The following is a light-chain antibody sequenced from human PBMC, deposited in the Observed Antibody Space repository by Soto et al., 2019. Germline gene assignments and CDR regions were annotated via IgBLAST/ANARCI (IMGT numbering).Light chain of an antibody. CDR2: RAT. V-gene: IGKV1-5*03. CDR1: QSISSW. Sequence: DIQMTQSPSTLSASVGDRVTITCRASQSISSWLAWYQQKPGKAPKLLIYRATTLQSGVPSRFSVSGSGTEFTLTISSLQPDDFATYHCQRYKINSRTFGQGTQVEIK. CDR3: QRYKINSRT. J-gene: IGKJ1*01.